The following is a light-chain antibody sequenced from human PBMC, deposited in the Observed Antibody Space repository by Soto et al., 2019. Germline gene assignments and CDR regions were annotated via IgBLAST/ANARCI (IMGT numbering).Light chain of an antibody. CDR2: GAS. CDR3: QQYNAWPIT. Sequence: EIVLTQSPATPSLSPGARATLSCRASQSVSIYLAWYQQKPGQAPRLLIYGASTRAAGIPARFRGGGSGADFTLTITSLQSEDFAIYYCQQYNAWPITFGQGTRLEI. J-gene: IGKJ5*01. V-gene: IGKV3-15*01. CDR1: QSVSIY.